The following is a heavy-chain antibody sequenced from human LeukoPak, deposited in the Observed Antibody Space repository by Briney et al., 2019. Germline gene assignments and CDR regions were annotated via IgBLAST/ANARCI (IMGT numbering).Heavy chain of an antibody. J-gene: IGHJ4*01. V-gene: IGHV1-18*01. CDR1: DYTLTRYG. CDR2: LSAYNGNT. Sequence: ASVKVSCKASDYTLTRYGISWVRQAPGQGLEWMGWLSAYNGNTNYAQKLQGRVTMTTDTSTSTAYMELRSLRSDDTAVYYCAWTPVQGDQSGSYYHFDYWGHGTLVTVSS. D-gene: IGHD1-26*01. CDR3: AWTPVQGDQSGSYYHFDY.